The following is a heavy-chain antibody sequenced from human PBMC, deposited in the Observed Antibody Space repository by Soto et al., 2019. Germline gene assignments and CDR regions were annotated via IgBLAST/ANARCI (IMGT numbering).Heavy chain of an antibody. CDR3: ARDPQAVDRGGYYPYYFDN. D-gene: IGHD3-22*01. V-gene: IGHV3-48*02. Sequence: GGSLRLSCAGSGFTFSSYSMNWVRQAPGKGLEWISFISSSSTTIHNADSVKCRFIISRDNAKKSLYLQMNSLRDEDTAVYYCARDPQAVDRGGYYPYYFDNWGQGTLVTVSS. CDR2: ISSSSTTI. CDR1: GFTFSSYS. J-gene: IGHJ4*02.